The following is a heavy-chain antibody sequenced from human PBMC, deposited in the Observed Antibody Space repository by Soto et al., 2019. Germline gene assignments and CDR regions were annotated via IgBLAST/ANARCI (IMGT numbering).Heavy chain of an antibody. Sequence: QVQLVQSGAEVKKPGSSVKVSCKASGGTFSSYAISWVRQAPGQGLEWMGGIIPIFGTANYAQKFQGRVTIPADKSTSTAYMELSSLRSEDTAVYYCASNARRWLAAANWFDPWGQGTLVPVSS. J-gene: IGHJ5*02. D-gene: IGHD6-19*01. CDR1: GGTFSSYA. CDR2: IIPIFGTA. V-gene: IGHV1-69*06. CDR3: ASNARRWLAAANWFDP.